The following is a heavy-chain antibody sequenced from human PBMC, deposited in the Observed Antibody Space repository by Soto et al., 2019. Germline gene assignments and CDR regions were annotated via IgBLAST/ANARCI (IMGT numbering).Heavy chain of an antibody. J-gene: IGHJ4*02. CDR2: ISGSGGST. D-gene: IGHD3-3*01. V-gene: IGHV3-23*01. CDR3: AKDSDFWSGPYYFDY. Sequence: PGGSLRFSCAASGFTFSSYAMSWVRQAPGKGLEWVSAISGSGGSTYYADSVKGRFTISRDNSKNTLYLQMNSLRAEDTAVYYCAKDSDFWSGPYYFDYWGQGTLVTVSS. CDR1: GFTFSSYA.